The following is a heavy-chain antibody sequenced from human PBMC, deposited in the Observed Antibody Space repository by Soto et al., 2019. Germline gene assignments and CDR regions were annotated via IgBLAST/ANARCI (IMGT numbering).Heavy chain of an antibody. CDR2: VFHNGDT. Sequence: QVQMQESGPGLVKPSGTLSLTCAVSGDSISRSVWWTWVRQPPGKGLEWIGEVFHNGDTNYNPSLKSRVTMSVDKSTTDLSLKVTSVTAADTAIYHCARKAWVRFDYWGQGALVTVSS. CDR1: GDSISRSVW. J-gene: IGHJ4*02. D-gene: IGHD7-27*01. V-gene: IGHV4-4*02. CDR3: ARKAWVRFDY.